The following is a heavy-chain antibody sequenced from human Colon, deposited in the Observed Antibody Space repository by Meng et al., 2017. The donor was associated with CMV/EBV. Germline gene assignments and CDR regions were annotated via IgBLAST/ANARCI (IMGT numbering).Heavy chain of an antibody. J-gene: IGHJ4*02. Sequence: GESLKISCAVSGFTFTTYPMHWVRQAPGKGLEWVAVISYDGRAKYYADSVKGRFTISRDISKNTVSLQMNNLRVEDTAIYYCALSYGANEAFDSWGLGTQVTVSS. V-gene: IGHV3-30*14. D-gene: IGHD3-16*01. CDR3: ALSYGANEAFDS. CDR1: GFTFTTYP. CDR2: ISYDGRAK.